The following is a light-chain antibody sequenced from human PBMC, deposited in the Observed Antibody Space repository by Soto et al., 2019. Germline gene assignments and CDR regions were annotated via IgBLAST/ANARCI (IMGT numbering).Light chain of an antibody. CDR3: SSYAGSNNVL. CDR1: SSDVGAYNY. CDR2: EVT. V-gene: IGLV2-8*01. J-gene: IGLJ2*01. Sequence: QSALTQPPSASGSPGQSVTISCTGTSSDVGAYNYVSWYQQHPGKAPKLMIYEVTNRPSGVPDRFSGSKSGNTASLTVSGLQAEDEADYYCSSYAGSNNVLFGGGTKLTVL.